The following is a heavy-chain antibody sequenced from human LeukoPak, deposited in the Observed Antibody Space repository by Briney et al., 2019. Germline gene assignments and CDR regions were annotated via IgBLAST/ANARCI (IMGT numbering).Heavy chain of an antibody. CDR3: ARILSVAAQVDY. Sequence: SETLSLTCTVSGGSISSHFWSWIRQPPGKGLEWIGYVYHSGNTYYNTSLKSRVTISVDTSKNQFSLKLSSVTAADTAVYYCARILSVAAQVDYWGQGTLVTVSS. CDR2: VYHSGNT. J-gene: IGHJ4*02. CDR1: GGSISSHF. V-gene: IGHV4-59*11. D-gene: IGHD6-6*01.